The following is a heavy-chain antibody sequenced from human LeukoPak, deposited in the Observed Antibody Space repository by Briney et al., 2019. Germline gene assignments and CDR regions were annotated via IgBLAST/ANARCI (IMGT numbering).Heavy chain of an antibody. J-gene: IGHJ4*02. D-gene: IGHD2-15*01. CDR1: GGTFSSYA. CDR2: IIPISGTA. Sequence: SVKVSCKASGGTFSSYAISWVRQAPGQGLEWMGGIIPISGTANYAQKFQGRVTITADESTSTAYMELSSLRSEDTAVYYCARVDQLGYCSGGSCPTYFDYWGQGTLVTVSS. CDR3: ARVDQLGYCSGGSCPTYFDY. V-gene: IGHV1-69*01.